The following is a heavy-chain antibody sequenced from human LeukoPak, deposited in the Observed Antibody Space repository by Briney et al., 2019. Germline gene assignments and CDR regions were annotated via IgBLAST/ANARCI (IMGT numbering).Heavy chain of an antibody. CDR3: SRESAFWSGYFRPRYFDY. Sequence: SETLSLTCTVSGDSISGRAYYWSWIRQPAGKGLEWIGRIHSSGTHSYNPSLKSRVSISVETSKNPFSLKLSSLTAADTAVYFCSRESAFWSGYFRPRYFDYWGQGTLVTV. D-gene: IGHD3-3*01. CDR2: IHSSGTH. J-gene: IGHJ4*02. CDR1: GDSISGRAYY. V-gene: IGHV4-61*02.